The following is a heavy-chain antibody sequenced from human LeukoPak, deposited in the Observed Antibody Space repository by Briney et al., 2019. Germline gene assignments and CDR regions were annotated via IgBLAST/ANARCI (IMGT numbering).Heavy chain of an antibody. V-gene: IGHV3-7*01. CDR1: GFTFSSYW. J-gene: IGHJ4*02. CDR2: IKQDGSEK. D-gene: IGHD1-7*01. Sequence: GGSLRLSCAASGFTFSSYWMSWVRQAPGKGLEWVANIKQDGSEKYYVDSVKGRSTISRDNAKNSLYLQMNSLRAEDTAVYYCAREGWNSCFDYWGQGTLVTVSS. CDR3: AREGWNSCFDY.